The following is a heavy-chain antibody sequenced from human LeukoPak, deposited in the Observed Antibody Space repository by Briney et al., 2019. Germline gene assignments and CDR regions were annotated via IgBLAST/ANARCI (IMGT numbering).Heavy chain of an antibody. J-gene: IGHJ4*02. D-gene: IGHD3-22*01. CDR3: ASGAQGFLPYYYDSSGLPGN. CDR2: SYDRGST. Sequence: SETLSLNCIVSGGSINSYYWSWIRQPPGKGLEWIGNSYDRGSTNCNPSLKSRVTISVDTSKSQVSLKLISVTAADTAVYYCASGAQGFLPYYYDSSGLPGNWGQGTLVTVSS. CDR1: GGSINSYY. V-gene: IGHV4-59*08.